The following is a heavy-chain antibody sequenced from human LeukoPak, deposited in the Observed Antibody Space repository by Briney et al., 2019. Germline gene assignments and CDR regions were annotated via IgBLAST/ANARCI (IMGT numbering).Heavy chain of an antibody. Sequence: SETLSLTCTVSGGSISSSTYYWGWIRQPPGKGLEWLDMMYYSGSTYYNPSLKSRVTISVDTSKNQFSLKLSSVTAADTAVYYCARHYCSSASCYVDYWGQGTLVTVSS. V-gene: IGHV4-39*01. CDR3: ARHYCSSASCYVDY. CDR2: MYYSGST. CDR1: GGSISSSTYY. D-gene: IGHD2-2*01. J-gene: IGHJ4*02.